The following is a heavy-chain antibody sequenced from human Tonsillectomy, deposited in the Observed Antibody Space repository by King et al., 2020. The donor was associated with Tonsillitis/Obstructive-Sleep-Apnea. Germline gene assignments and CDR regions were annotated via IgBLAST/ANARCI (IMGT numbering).Heavy chain of an antibody. CDR2: INPSGGST. CDR1: GYTFTSFF. Sequence: QLLQSGAGVKKPGASVKVSCKASGYTFTSFFMHWVRQAPGLGLEWMGVINPSGGSTRHAQKLQGRVTMTRDTSTSTVYMELSSLRSEDTAVYYCARSSAGTTGWFDPWGQGTLVTVSS. D-gene: IGHD1-7*01. CDR3: ARSSAGTTGWFDP. J-gene: IGHJ5*02. V-gene: IGHV1-46*04.